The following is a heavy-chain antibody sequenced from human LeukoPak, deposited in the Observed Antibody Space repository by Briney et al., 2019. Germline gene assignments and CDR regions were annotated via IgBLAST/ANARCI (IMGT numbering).Heavy chain of an antibody. CDR1: GFIFSNYA. V-gene: IGHV3-23*01. D-gene: IGHD4-17*01. Sequence: GGSLRLSCAASGFIFSNYAMSWVRQAQGRWGCGTIIGCSGDNTFYSDSVKGRFTISRDNSKNTLYLQMNNLEIADTALYYCAKVLYGAHDAFDLWGQGTVVSVSS. CDR2: IGCSGDNT. J-gene: IGHJ3*01. CDR3: AKVLYGAHDAFDL.